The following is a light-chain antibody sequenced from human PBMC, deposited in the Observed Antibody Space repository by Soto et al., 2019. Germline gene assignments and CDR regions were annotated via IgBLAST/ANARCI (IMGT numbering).Light chain of an antibody. CDR1: SSDVGGYNY. CDR2: DVS. CDR3: SSYTSSSTLV. J-gene: IGLJ3*02. Sequence: QSALTQPASVSGSPGQSITISCTGTSSDVGGYNYVSWYQQHPGKAPKLMIYDVSNRRSGVSNRFSGSKSGNTASLTISGLQAEDEAAYYCSSYTSSSTLVFGGETQLTVL. V-gene: IGLV2-14*01.